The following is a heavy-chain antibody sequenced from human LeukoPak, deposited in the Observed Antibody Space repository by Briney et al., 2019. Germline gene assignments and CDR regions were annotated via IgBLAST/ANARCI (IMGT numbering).Heavy chain of an antibody. CDR3: ARLTFGGVIGFDY. Sequence: PGGSLRLSCAASGFTFSSYGMHWVRQAPGKGLEWVALIWYDGSSKYYRDSVKGRFTISRDNSKNTLYLQMNSLRAEDTAVYYCARLTFGGVIGFDYWGQGTLVTVSS. V-gene: IGHV3-33*01. CDR2: IWYDGSSK. D-gene: IGHD3-16*02. J-gene: IGHJ4*02. CDR1: GFTFSSYG.